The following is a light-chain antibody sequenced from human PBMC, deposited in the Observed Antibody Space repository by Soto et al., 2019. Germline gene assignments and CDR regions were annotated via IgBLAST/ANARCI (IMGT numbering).Light chain of an antibody. Sequence: QSALSQPASVSGSPGQAITISCTGTSSDVGGYNSVSWYQQHPGKAPKLMIYDVSHRPSGVSNRFSGSKSGNAASLTISGLPAEDEADYFCSAYTSRSTVIFGGGTKGTVL. J-gene: IGLJ2*01. CDR2: DVS. CDR1: SSDVGGYNS. V-gene: IGLV2-14*01. CDR3: SAYTSRSTVI.